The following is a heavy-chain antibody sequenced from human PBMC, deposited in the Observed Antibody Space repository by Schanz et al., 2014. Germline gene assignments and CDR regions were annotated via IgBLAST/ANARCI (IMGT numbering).Heavy chain of an antibody. D-gene: IGHD6-19*01. CDR1: GFTFSSYT. J-gene: IGHJ3*01. Sequence: EVQLVESGGGLVKPGDSLRLSCAASGFTFSSYTMKWVRQVRGKGLEWVSSISPSGDTHYLASVKGRFTISRENAKSSLYLQMDHLRVEDTAAYYCAGAAVGFIVDAFDLWGRGTMVIVSS. CDR2: ISPSGDT. CDR3: AGAAVGFIVDAFDL. V-gene: IGHV3-13*01.